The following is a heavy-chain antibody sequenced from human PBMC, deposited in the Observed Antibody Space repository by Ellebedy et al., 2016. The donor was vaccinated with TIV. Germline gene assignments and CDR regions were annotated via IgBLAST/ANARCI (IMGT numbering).Heavy chain of an antibody. CDR2: ISGTGGST. J-gene: IGHJ4*02. CDR3: ARDMTLGVVGASDY. Sequence: PGGSLRLSCAASGFIFSDYAMSWVRQAPGKGPEWVSAISGTGGSTYYSGSVKGRFTISRDNSMKKLYLQMNSLRVDDTAHYYCARDMTLGVVGASDYWGQGTLVAVSS. V-gene: IGHV3-23*01. D-gene: IGHD1-26*01. CDR1: GFIFSDYA.